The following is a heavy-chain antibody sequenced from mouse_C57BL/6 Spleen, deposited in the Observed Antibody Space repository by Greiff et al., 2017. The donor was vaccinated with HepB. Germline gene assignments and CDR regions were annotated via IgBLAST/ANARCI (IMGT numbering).Heavy chain of an antibody. J-gene: IGHJ2*01. Sequence: VKLMESGAELVRPGASVKLSCKASGYTFTDYYINWVKQRPGQGLEWIARIYPGSGNTYYNEKFKGKATLTAEKSSSTAYMQLSSLTSEDSAVYFCARGLYFDYWGQGTTLTVSS. CDR2: IYPGSGNT. D-gene: IGHD3-1*01. CDR3: ARGLYFDY. CDR1: GYTFTDYY. V-gene: IGHV1-76*01.